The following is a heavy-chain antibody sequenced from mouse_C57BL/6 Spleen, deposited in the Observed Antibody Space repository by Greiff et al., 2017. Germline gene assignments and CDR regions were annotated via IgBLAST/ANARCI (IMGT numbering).Heavy chain of an antibody. Sequence: EVKLMESEGGLVQPGSSMKLSCTASGFTFSDYYMAWVRQVPEKGLEWVANINYDGSSTYYLDSLKSRFIISRDNAKNILYLQMSSLKSEDTATYYCARVYDYLDYWGQGTTLTVSS. CDR1: GFTFSDYY. CDR2: INYDGSST. D-gene: IGHD2-3*01. V-gene: IGHV5-16*01. CDR3: ARVYDYLDY. J-gene: IGHJ2*01.